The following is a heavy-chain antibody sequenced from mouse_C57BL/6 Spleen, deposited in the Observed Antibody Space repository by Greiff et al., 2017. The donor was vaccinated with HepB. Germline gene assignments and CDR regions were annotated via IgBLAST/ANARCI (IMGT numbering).Heavy chain of an antibody. J-gene: IGHJ1*03. CDR3: ARDQGTRGYFDV. CDR2: ISDGGSYT. CDR1: GFTFSSYA. D-gene: IGHD3-2*02. Sequence: EVMLVESGGGLVKPGGSLKLSCAASGFTFSSYAMSWVRQTPEKRLEWVATISDGGSYTYYPDNVKGRFTISRDNAKNTLYLQMSHLKSEDTAMYYCARDQGTRGYFDVWGTGTTVTVSS. V-gene: IGHV5-4*01.